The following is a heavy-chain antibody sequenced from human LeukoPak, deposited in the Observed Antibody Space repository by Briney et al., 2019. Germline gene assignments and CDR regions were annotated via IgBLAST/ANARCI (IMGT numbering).Heavy chain of an antibody. V-gene: IGHV1-58*02. CDR3: AADPYCSGGSCYPPAFDI. J-gene: IGHJ3*02. CDR1: GFTFTSSA. CDR2: IVVGSGNT. Sequence: SVKVSCKASGFTFTSSAMQWVRQARGQRLKWIGWIVVGSGNTNYAQKFQERVTITRDMSTSTAYMELSSLRSEDTAVYYCAADPYCSGGSCYPPAFDIWGQGPMVTVSS. D-gene: IGHD2-15*01.